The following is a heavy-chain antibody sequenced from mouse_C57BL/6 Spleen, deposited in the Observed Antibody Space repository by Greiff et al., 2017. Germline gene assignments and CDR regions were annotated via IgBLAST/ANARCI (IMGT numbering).Heavy chain of an antibody. CDR2: IDPSDSYT. D-gene: IGHD1-1*01. V-gene: IGHV1-69*01. J-gene: IGHJ1*03. CDR1: GYTFTGYW. CDR3: ARYPPITTVVDWYFDV. Sequence: QVQLQQPGAELVMPGASVKLSCKASGYTFTGYWMHWVKQRPGQGLEWIGEIDPSDSYTNYNQKFKGKSTLTVDKSSSTAYMQLSSLTSEDSAVYYCARYPPITTVVDWYFDVWGTGTTVTVSS.